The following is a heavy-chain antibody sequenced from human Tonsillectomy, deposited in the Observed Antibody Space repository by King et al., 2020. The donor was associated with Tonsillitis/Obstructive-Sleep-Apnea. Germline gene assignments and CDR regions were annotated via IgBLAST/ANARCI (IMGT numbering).Heavy chain of an antibody. V-gene: IGHV3-30*18. Sequence: VQLVESGGGVVQPGRSLRLSCAASGFLFSNYGMHWVRQAPGKGLEWVAVISYDGSNKYYADSVKGRFTTSRDNSKHTLFLQMNNMRGEDTAVYYCAKGEFYAHTTLLAWGQGTRVTVSS. D-gene: IGHD1-1*01. J-gene: IGHJ5*02. CDR3: AKGEFYAHTTLLA. CDR1: GFLFSNYG. CDR2: ISYDGSNK.